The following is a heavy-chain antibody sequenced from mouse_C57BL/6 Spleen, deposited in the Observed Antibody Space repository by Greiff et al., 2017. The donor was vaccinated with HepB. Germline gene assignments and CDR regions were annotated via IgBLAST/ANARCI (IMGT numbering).Heavy chain of an antibody. J-gene: IGHJ2*01. V-gene: IGHV6-3*01. Sequence: EVQVVESGGGLVQPGGSMKLSCVASGFTFSNYWMNWVRQSPEKGLEWVAQIRLKSDNYATHYAESVKGRFTISRDDSKSSVYLQMNNLRAEDTGIYYCTGGITTVVAPFDYWGQGTTLTVSS. CDR1: GFTFSNYW. CDR2: IRLKSDNYAT. D-gene: IGHD1-1*01. CDR3: TGGITTVVAPFDY.